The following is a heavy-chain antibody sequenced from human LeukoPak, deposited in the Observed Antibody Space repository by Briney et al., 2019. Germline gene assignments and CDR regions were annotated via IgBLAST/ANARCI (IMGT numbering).Heavy chain of an antibody. CDR1: GFTFGDYA. D-gene: IGHD4-23*01. J-gene: IGHJ4*02. V-gene: IGHV3-21*01. CDR2: ISSSSNYI. Sequence: PGWSLRLSCAASGFTFGDYAMTWVRQAPGKGLEWVSSISSSSNYIYYADSVKGRFTISRDNAKISLYLQMNSLRAEDTAVYYCSCYGGNSDFDSWGQGTLVTVSS. CDR3: SCYGGNSDFDS.